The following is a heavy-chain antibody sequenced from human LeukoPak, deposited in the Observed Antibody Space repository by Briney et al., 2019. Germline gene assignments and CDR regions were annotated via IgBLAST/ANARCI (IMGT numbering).Heavy chain of an antibody. CDR2: IYYSGST. CDR3: AREGVVVAATLHRYYYMDV. CDR1: GGSISSYY. Sequence: SETLSLTCTVSGGSISSYYWSWIRQPPGKGLEWIGYIYYSGSTNYNPSLKSRVTISVDTSKNQFSLKLSSVTAADTAVYYCAREGVVVAATLHRYYYMDVWGKGTTVTVSS. J-gene: IGHJ6*03. V-gene: IGHV4-59*01. D-gene: IGHD2-15*01.